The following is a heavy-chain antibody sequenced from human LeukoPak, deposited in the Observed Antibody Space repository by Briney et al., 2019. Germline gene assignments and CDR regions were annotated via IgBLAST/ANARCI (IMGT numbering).Heavy chain of an antibody. CDR2: IYYSGST. J-gene: IGHJ4*02. Sequence: SETLSLTCTVSGGSISSYYWSWIRQPPGKGLEWIGYIYYSGSTNYNPSLKSRVTISVDTSRNQFSLKLSSVTAADTAVYYCASSGTVTTLDYWGQGTLVTVSS. CDR3: ASSGTVTTLDY. D-gene: IGHD4-17*01. CDR1: GGSISSYY. V-gene: IGHV4-59*01.